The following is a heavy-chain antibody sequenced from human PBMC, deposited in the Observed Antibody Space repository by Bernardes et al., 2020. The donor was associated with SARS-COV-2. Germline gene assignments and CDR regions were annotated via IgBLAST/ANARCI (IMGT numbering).Heavy chain of an antibody. D-gene: IGHD3-16*01. CDR3: ARDKGDTYPYDAFDI. CDR2: INWNGGTT. J-gene: IGHJ3*02. Sequence: GGSLRLSCAASGFAFDDYAMSWVRQAPGKGLEWVSGINWNGGTTRYGDSVKGRFSIYRDNAENSLYLQIDSLRAEDTAMYHCARDKGDTYPYDAFDIWGQGTMVTVSS. CDR1: GFAFDDYA. V-gene: IGHV3-20*01.